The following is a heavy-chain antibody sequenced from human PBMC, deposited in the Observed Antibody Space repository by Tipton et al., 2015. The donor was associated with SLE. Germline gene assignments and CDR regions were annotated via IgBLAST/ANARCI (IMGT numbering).Heavy chain of an antibody. Sequence: TLSLTCTVSGGSISTYFWSWIRQSPGKGLEWIGYIYYSGTTNYNPSLKSRVTISIDTSKNQFSLRLNSVTAADTAVYYCARQVVYDTSGYYSFDSWGQGTLVTVSS. CDR2: IYYSGTT. CDR3: ARQVVYDTSGYYSFDS. V-gene: IGHV4-59*08. CDR1: GGSISTYF. J-gene: IGHJ4*02. D-gene: IGHD3-22*01.